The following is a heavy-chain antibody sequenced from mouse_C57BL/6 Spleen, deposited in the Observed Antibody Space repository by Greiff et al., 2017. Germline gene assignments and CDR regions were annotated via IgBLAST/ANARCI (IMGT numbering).Heavy chain of an antibody. D-gene: IGHD1-1*01. J-gene: IGHJ2*01. V-gene: IGHV1-4*01. CDR3: ARWGYYGSSYYFDY. CDR2: INPSSGYT. CDR1: GYTFTSYT. Sequence: QVHVKQSGAELARPGASVKMSCKASGYTFTSYTMHWVKQRPGQGLEWIGYINPSSGYTKYNQKFKDKATLTADKSSSTAYMQLSSLTSEDSAVYYCARWGYYGSSYYFDYWGQGTTLTVSS.